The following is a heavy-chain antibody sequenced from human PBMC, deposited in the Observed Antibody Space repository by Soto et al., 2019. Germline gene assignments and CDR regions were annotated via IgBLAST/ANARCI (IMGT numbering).Heavy chain of an antibody. V-gene: IGHV1-18*01. CDR2: ISAYNGNT. CDR1: GYTFTNYG. J-gene: IGHJ5*02. D-gene: IGHD3-10*01. CDR3: ARDQLWFGELVWFDP. Sequence: QVQLVQSGAEVKKPGASVKVSCKASGYTFTNYGISWVRQAPGQGLEWMGWISAYNGNTKYAQKLQGRVTMTTDTSTSTAYMEVRSLRSDDTAMYYWARDQLWFGELVWFDPWGQGTLVTVS.